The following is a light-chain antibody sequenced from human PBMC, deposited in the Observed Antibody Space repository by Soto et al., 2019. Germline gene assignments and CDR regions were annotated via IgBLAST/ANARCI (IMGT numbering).Light chain of an antibody. CDR1: QSVGSN. J-gene: IGKJ1*01. Sequence: EIVVSMYPASLSVSQRETAPLSCRASQSVGSNYLAWYQQHLGQAPRLLIYGASTRATGIPARFSGSGSGTEFTLTICSLQSEDFTLYYCPHYTNWPWRFGEGTKVDI. CDR3: PHYTNWPWR. V-gene: IGKV3-15*01. CDR2: GAS.